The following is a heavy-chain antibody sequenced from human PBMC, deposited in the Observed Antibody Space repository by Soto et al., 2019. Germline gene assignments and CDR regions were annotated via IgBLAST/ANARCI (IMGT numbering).Heavy chain of an antibody. Sequence: GESLKISCKGSGYSFTSYWISWVRQMPGKGLEWMGRIDPSDSYTNYSPSFQGHVTISADKSISTAYLQWSSLKASDTAMYYCASPFFSGPEYYYYYGMDVWGQGTTVTVSS. D-gene: IGHD3-10*01. J-gene: IGHJ6*02. V-gene: IGHV5-10-1*01. CDR2: IDPSDSYT. CDR1: GYSFTSYW. CDR3: ASPFFSGPEYYYYYGMDV.